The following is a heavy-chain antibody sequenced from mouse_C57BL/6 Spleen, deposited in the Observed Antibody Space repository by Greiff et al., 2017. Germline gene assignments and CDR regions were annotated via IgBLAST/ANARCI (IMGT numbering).Heavy chain of an antibody. J-gene: IGHJ4*01. V-gene: IGHV5-17*01. D-gene: IGHD1-1*01. Sequence: EVKLVESGGGLVKPGGSLKLSCAASGFTFSDYGMHWVRQAPEQGLEWVAYISSGSSTIYYADTVKGRFTLSRDNAKTTLFLQMTSLRSEDTAMYYCARDYGRGYYAMDYWGQGTSVTVSS. CDR1: GFTFSDYG. CDR3: ARDYGRGYYAMDY. CDR2: ISSGSSTI.